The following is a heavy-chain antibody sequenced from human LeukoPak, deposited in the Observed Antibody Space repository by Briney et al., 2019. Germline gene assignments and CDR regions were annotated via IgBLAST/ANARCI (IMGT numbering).Heavy chain of an antibody. Sequence: ASVKGSCKASGYTFTGYYMHWVRQDPGEGLEWMGWINPNSGGTNYAQKFQGRVTMTRDTSISAAYMELSRLRSDDTAVYYCARVGGWHDAFDIWGQGTMVTVSS. V-gene: IGHV1-2*02. CDR3: ARVGGWHDAFDI. D-gene: IGHD6-19*01. J-gene: IGHJ3*02. CDR2: INPNSGGT. CDR1: GYTFTGYY.